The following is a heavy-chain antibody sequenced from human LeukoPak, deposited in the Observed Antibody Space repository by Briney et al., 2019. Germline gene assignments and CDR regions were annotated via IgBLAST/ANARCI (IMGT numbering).Heavy chain of an antibody. CDR1: GYSLTELS. J-gene: IGHJ5*02. V-gene: IGHV1-24*01. D-gene: IGHD3-22*01. CDR2: FDPEDGET. CDR3: ATRYYDSSSSIDR. Sequence: ASVKVSCKVSGYSLTELSMHWVRQAPGKGLEWMGGFDPEDGETIYTQKFQGRVTMTEDTSTDTAYMKLSSLRSEDTAVYYCATRYYDSSSSIDRWGQGTLVTVSS.